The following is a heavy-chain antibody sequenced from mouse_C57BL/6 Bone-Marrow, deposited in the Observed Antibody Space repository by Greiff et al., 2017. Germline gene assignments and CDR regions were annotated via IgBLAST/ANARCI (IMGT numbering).Heavy chain of an antibody. CDR2: IDPENGDT. J-gene: IGHJ2*01. V-gene: IGHV14-4*01. D-gene: IGHD1-1*01. CDR3: TSHYYGLDY. CDR1: GFNITDDY. Sequence: VQLQQSGAELVRPGASVKLSCKASGFNITDDYMHWVKQRPEQGLEWIGWIDPENGDTEYASKFQGKATITTDKSTNTAYLQLSSLTSEDTAVYYCTSHYYGLDYWGQGTTLTVSA.